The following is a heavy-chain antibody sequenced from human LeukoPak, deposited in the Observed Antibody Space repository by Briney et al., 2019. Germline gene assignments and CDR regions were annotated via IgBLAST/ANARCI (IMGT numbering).Heavy chain of an antibody. V-gene: IGHV1-18*01. CDR2: ISAYNGNT. CDR1: GYTFTSYG. CDR3: ARARDAVVINYYFDY. J-gene: IGHJ4*02. D-gene: IGHD3-22*01. Sequence: ASVKVSCKASGYTFTSYGISWVRQAPGQGLEWMGWISAYNGNTNYAQKLQGRVTMTTDTSTSTAYMELRSLRSDNTAVYYCARARDAVVINYYFDYWGQGTLVTVSS.